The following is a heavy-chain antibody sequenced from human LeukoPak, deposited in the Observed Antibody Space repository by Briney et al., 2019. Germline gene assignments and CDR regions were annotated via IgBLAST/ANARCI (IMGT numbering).Heavy chain of an antibody. Sequence: GGSLRLSCAASGFTFSSYAMSWVRQAPGKGLEWVSSISGSGGSTYYADSVKGRFTISRDNSKNTLYLQMNSLRAEDTAVYYCAKSRGWFGEPLTGFDYWGQGTLVTVSS. D-gene: IGHD3-10*01. CDR1: GFTFSSYA. J-gene: IGHJ4*02. CDR3: AKSRGWFGEPLTGFDY. V-gene: IGHV3-23*01. CDR2: ISGSGGST.